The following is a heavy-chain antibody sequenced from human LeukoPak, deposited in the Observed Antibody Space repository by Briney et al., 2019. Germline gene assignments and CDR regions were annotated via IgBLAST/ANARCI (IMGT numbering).Heavy chain of an antibody. CDR2: VYNSGTT. Sequence: PSETLSLTCTVSGVSIGSRYWSWIRQSPGKGLEWIGCVYNSGTTVYNPSLTGRVTISVDTSKNQYSLNLRSVTAADAAVCYCARDAYWGQGILVTVSS. CDR1: GVSIGSRY. J-gene: IGHJ4*02. CDR3: ARDAY. V-gene: IGHV4-59*11.